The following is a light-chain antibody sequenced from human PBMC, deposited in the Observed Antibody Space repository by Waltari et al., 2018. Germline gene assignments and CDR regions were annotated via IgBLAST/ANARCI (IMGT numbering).Light chain of an antibody. V-gene: IGKV1-5*03. J-gene: IGKJ1*01. Sequence: DLQMTQSPSTLSASVRDRVTITCRASQSISSWLAWYQQKPGKAPKLLIYKAYSLESGVPSRFSGSGSGTEFTLTSSSLQPDDFATYYCQQYNSYPWTFGQGTKVEIK. CDR1: QSISSW. CDR2: KAY. CDR3: QQYNSYPWT.